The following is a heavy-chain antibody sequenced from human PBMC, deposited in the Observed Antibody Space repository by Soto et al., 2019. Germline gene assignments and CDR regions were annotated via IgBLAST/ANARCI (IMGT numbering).Heavy chain of an antibody. Sequence: QVQLVQSGAEVKKPGASVKVSCKASGYTFISYAIHWVRQAPGQRLEWMGWINTANDNTKYSQKFQGRVTITRDTSASLVYVELSSLRSEDTAVYYCARGSSWAHFDYWGQGTLVTVSS. V-gene: IGHV1-3*04. J-gene: IGHJ4*02. CDR3: ARGSSWAHFDY. CDR2: INTANDNT. CDR1: GYTFISYA. D-gene: IGHD6-13*01.